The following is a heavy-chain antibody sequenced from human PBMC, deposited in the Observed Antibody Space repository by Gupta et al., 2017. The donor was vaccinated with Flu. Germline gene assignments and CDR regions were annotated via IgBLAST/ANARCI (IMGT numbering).Heavy chain of an antibody. CDR1: GYNFTGYY. V-gene: IGHV1-2*02. Sequence: QVQLVQSGAEVKKPGASVKVSCKASGYNFTGYYMHWVRQAHGQGLEWMGWINPNSGVTNYAQKFQGRVTMTRDTSISTAYMELSRLRSDDTAVYYFASTGYSSGWYGFLFDYWGQGTLVTVSS. CDR3: ASTGYSSGWYGFLFDY. J-gene: IGHJ4*02. D-gene: IGHD6-19*01. CDR2: INPNSGVT.